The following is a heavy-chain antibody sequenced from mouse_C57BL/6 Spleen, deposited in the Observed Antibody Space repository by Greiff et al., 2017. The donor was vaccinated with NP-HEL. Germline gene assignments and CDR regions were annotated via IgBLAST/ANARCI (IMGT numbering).Heavy chain of an antibody. CDR2: ISSGSSTI. V-gene: IGHV5-17*01. CDR1: GFTFSDYG. D-gene: IGHD4-1*02. CDR3: ARFQLGRGFAY. Sequence: EVKLVESGGGLVKPGGSLKLSCAASGFTFSDYGMHWVRQAPEKGLEWVAYISSGSSTIYYADTVKGRFTISRDNAKNTLFLQMTSLRSEDTAMYYCARFQLGRGFAYWGQGTLVTVSA. J-gene: IGHJ3*01.